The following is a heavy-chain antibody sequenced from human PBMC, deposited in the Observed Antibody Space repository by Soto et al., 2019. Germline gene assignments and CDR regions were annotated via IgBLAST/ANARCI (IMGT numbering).Heavy chain of an antibody. Sequence: ASVKVSCKASGYTFTSYGISWVRQAPGQGLEWMGWIIAFNGKANYAQKLQGRVTMTTDESTSTAYMELRSLRSDDTAVYYCARVYIPHYYYYGMDVWGLGTTVTVSS. CDR2: IIAFNGKA. D-gene: IGHD1-20*01. CDR3: ARVYIPHYYYYGMDV. J-gene: IGHJ6*02. V-gene: IGHV1-18*01. CDR1: GYTFTSYG.